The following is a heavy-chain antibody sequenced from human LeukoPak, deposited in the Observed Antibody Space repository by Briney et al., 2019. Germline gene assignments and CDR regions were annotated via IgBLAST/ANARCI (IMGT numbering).Heavy chain of an antibody. CDR1: GFTFSRYW. D-gene: IGHD1-14*01. J-gene: IGHJ4*02. CDR3: SRDFNGRNDF. CDR2: INPDGSRT. Sequence: GGSLRLSCAASGFTFSRYWMHWVRQGPGKGLVWVSRINPDGSRTDYAESVKGRFTISRDNAKNTLPLEMNSLGDEDTAVYYCSRDFNGRNDFWGQGTLVTVSS. V-gene: IGHV3-74*01.